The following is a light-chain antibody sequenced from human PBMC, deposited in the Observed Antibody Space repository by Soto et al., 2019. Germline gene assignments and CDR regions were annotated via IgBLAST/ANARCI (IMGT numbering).Light chain of an antibody. CDR1: QSIAYW. Sequence: DIQMTQSPSSLSASVGDRVTITCRASQSIAYWLAWYQQKPGRAPKLLIYAVFSLQSGVPSRFSGSGSGTEFTLTISSLQPEDSATYYCQQYHSFPRTFGGGTKLEIK. J-gene: IGKJ2*02. CDR3: QQYHSFPRT. CDR2: AVF. V-gene: IGKV1-5*01.